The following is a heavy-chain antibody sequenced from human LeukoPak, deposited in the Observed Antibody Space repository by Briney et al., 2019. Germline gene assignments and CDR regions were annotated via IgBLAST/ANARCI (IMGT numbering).Heavy chain of an antibody. Sequence: GGSLRLSCAASGFTFSSYSMNWVRQAPGKGLEWVSSISSSSSYIYYADSVKGRFTISRDNAKNSLYLQMNSLRAEDTAVYYCARDRGGGWTPNWFDPWGQGTLVTVSS. CDR3: ARDRGGGWTPNWFDP. CDR1: GFTFSSYS. CDR2: ISSSSSYI. V-gene: IGHV3-21*01. J-gene: IGHJ5*02. D-gene: IGHD6-19*01.